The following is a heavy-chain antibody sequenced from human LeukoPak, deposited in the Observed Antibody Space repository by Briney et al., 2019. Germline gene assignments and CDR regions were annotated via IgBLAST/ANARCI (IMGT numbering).Heavy chain of an antibody. CDR3: AKSAYSGSPLFDY. V-gene: IGHV3-21*01. Sequence: GSLRLSCAAFGFPFRRYSMKWVRQASGKGLEWVSSISSSSSYIYYADSVKGRFTISRDNAKNSLYLQMNSLRAEDTAVYYCAKSAYSGSPLFDYWGQGTLVTVSS. J-gene: IGHJ4*02. CDR2: ISSSSSYI. CDR1: GFPFRRYS. D-gene: IGHD1-26*01.